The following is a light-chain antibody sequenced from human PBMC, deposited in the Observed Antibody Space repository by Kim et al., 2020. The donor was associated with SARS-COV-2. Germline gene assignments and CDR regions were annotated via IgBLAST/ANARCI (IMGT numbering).Light chain of an antibody. V-gene: IGLV3-25*03. Sequence: SPGQMARITCSGDALPKQYAYWYQQKPGQAPVLVIYKDSERPSGIPERFSGSSSGTTVTLTISGVQAEDEADYYCQSADSSGTYPVFGGGTQLTVL. CDR1: ALPKQY. CDR2: KDS. J-gene: IGLJ3*02. CDR3: QSADSSGTYPV.